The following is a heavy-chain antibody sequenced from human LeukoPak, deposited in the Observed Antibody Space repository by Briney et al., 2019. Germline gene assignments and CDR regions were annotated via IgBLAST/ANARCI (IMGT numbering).Heavy chain of an antibody. J-gene: IGHJ5*02. CDR1: GGSISSYY. CDR2: IYTSGST. V-gene: IGHV4-4*07. Sequence: SETLSLTRTVSGGSISSYYWSWIRQPAGKGLEWIGRIYTSGSTNYNPSLKSRVTISLDTSKNQFSLRLSSVTAADTAVYHCARVCCYFDLGSSPNWFDPWGQGTLVTVSS. CDR3: ARVCCYFDLGSSPNWFDP. D-gene: IGHD3-10*01.